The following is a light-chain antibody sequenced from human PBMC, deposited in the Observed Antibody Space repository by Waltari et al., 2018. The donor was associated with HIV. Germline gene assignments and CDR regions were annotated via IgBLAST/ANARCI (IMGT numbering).Light chain of an antibody. V-gene: IGLV4-69*01. CDR1: SGHSNYA. Sequence: QLVLTQSPSASASLGASVKLTCTLASGHSNYAIHWHQQQPEKGPRYLMNLNSDGSHNKGDGIPDRFSGSSSGAERYLTISSLQSEDEADYYCQTWGTGTWVFGGGTKLTVL. CDR2: LNSDGSH. J-gene: IGLJ3*02. CDR3: QTWGTGTWV.